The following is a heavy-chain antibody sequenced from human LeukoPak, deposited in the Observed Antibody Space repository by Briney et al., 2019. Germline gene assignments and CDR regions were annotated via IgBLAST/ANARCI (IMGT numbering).Heavy chain of an antibody. CDR3: ARNRWDTAMPNDY. Sequence: SVKVSCKASGGTFSSYAISWVRQAPGQGLEWMGGIIPIFGTANYAQKFQGRVTITADESTSTAYMELGSLRSEDTAVYYCARNRWDTAMPNDYWGQGTLVTVSS. V-gene: IGHV1-69*01. CDR1: GGTFSSYA. J-gene: IGHJ4*02. D-gene: IGHD5-18*01. CDR2: IIPIFGTA.